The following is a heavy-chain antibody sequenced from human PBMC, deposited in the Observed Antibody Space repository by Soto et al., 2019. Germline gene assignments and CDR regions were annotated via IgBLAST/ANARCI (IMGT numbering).Heavy chain of an antibody. CDR3: AQTYYYDSSGYPTWGVFDY. D-gene: IGHD3-22*01. CDR1: GYTFTRYS. J-gene: IGHJ4*02. V-gene: IGHV1-3*01. CDR2: INAGNGNT. Sequence: RASVKVSCKASGYTFTRYSMHWVRQAPGQRLEWMGWINAGNGNTKYSQKFQGRVTITRDTSASTAYMELSSLRSEDTAVYYCAQTYYYDSSGYPTWGVFDYWGQGTLVTVSS.